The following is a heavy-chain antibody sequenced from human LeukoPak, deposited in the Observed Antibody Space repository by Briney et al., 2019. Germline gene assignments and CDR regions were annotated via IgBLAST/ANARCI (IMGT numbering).Heavy chain of an antibody. J-gene: IGHJ4*02. CDR2: IYTSGST. V-gene: IGHV4-4*07. D-gene: IGHD1-20*01. CDR3: AGAYNWNDGYYFDY. Sequence: SETLSLTCTVSGGSISSYYWSWIRQPPGKGLEWIGRIYTSGSTNYNPSLKSRVTMSVDTSKNQFSLKLSSVTAADTAVYYCAGAYNWNDGYYFDYWGQGTLVTVSS. CDR1: GGSISSYY.